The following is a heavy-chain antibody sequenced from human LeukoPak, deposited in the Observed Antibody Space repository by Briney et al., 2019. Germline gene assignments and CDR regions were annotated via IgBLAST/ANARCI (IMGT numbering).Heavy chain of an antibody. Sequence: SETLSLTCAVYGGSFSGYYWSWIRQPPGKGLEWIGEINHSGSTNYNPSLKSRVTISVDTSKNQFSLKLSSVTAADTAVYYCARDHTFYYDSSGHEADFDYWGQGTLVTVSS. V-gene: IGHV4-34*01. CDR3: ARDHTFYYDSSGHEADFDY. CDR1: GGSFSGYY. CDR2: INHSGST. J-gene: IGHJ4*02. D-gene: IGHD3-22*01.